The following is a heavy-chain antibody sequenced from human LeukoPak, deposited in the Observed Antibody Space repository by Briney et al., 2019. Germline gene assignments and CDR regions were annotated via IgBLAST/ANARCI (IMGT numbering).Heavy chain of an antibody. J-gene: IGHJ6*02. CDR3: ARVAWEDSYYFGMDV. Sequence: SETLSLTCTVSGDSISSGDYYWSWISQPPGKGLEWIGYIYYTGSAYYNPSLKSRVTISLDTSKNHFSLRLSSVTAADTAVYYCARVAWEDSYYFGMDVWGQGTTVTVSS. CDR1: GDSISSGDYY. V-gene: IGHV4-30-4*01. D-gene: IGHD1-26*01. CDR2: IYYTGSA.